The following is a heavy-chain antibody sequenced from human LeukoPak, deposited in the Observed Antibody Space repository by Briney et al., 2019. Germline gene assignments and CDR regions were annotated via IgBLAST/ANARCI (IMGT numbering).Heavy chain of an antibody. CDR3: AREKQQLVPYYGMDV. CDR1: GYXFTGYY. V-gene: IGHV1-2*02. Sequence: GASVKVSCKASGYXFTGYYIHWVRQAPGQGLEWMGWINPNSGGTNYAQKFQGRVTMTRDTSISTAYMELSRLRSDDTAVYYCAREKQQLVPYYGMDVWGQGTTVTVSS. D-gene: IGHD6-13*01. J-gene: IGHJ6*02. CDR2: INPNSGGT.